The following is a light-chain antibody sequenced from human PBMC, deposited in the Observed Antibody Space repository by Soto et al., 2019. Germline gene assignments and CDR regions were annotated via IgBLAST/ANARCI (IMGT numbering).Light chain of an antibody. CDR1: QSGSSY. CDR3: QQSYSTRLS. CDR2: AAS. Sequence: DIQMTQSPSCLCASVGDRVTIXCRASQSGSSYLSCCQQKPGQAPKRLIYAASSLQSGVQSRFSGSGSGTDFTLTNSSLQPEDFATYYCQQSYSTRLSFGGGTKVDI. J-gene: IGKJ4*01. V-gene: IGKV1-39*01.